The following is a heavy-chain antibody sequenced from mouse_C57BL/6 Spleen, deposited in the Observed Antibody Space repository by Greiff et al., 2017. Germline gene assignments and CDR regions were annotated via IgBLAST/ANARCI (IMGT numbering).Heavy chain of an antibody. CDR3: AREAGSYRFAY. CDR2: IYPGSGNT. D-gene: IGHD1-1*02. J-gene: IGHJ3*01. Sequence: QVQLKESGPELVKPGASVKISCKASGYSFTSYYIHWVKQRPGQGLEWIGWIYPGSGNTKYNEKFKGKATLTADTSSSTAYMQLSSLTSEDSAVYYCAREAGSYRFAYWGQGTLVTVSA. V-gene: IGHV1-66*01. CDR1: GYSFTSYY.